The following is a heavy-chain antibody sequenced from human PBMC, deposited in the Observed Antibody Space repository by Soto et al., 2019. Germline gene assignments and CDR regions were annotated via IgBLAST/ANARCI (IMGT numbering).Heavy chain of an antibody. J-gene: IGHJ5*02. CDR1: NGSLSGYY. CDR3: VRGPTSGWNA. D-gene: IGHD6-19*01. V-gene: IGHV4-34*01. Sequence: PSETLSLTCAVHNGSLSGYYWSWIRQPPGKGLEWIGEIHHSGSTNYNPSLKSRVTISVDKSKNQFSLNLGSVTAADTAVYYCVRGPTSGWNAWGQGTLVTVSS. CDR2: IHHSGST.